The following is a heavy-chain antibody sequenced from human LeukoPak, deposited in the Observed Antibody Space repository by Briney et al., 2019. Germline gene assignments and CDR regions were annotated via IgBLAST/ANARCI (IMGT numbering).Heavy chain of an antibody. CDR1: GFTFSSYS. CDR3: AREGGTYYDYVWGSYRQRNDAFDI. J-gene: IGHJ3*02. D-gene: IGHD3-16*02. V-gene: IGHV3-21*01. CDR2: ISSSSSYI. Sequence: GGSLRLSCAASGFTFSSYSMNWVRQAPGKGLEWVSFISSSSSYIYYADSVKGRFPISRDNAKNSLYLQMNSLRAEDTAVYYCAREGGTYYDYVWGSYRQRNDAFDIWGQGTMVTVSS.